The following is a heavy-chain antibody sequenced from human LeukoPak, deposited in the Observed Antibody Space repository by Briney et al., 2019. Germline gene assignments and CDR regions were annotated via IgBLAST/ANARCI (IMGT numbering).Heavy chain of an antibody. Sequence: PSETLSLTCTVSGASISSSSYYWGWISQPPGKGLEWIGSIYYSGSTYYSPSLKSRVTISVDTSKNQFSLKLSSVTAADTAVYYCARQYYYDSSGYYNYFDYWGQGTLLTVSS. J-gene: IGHJ4*02. V-gene: IGHV4-39*01. CDR1: GASISSSSYY. CDR3: ARQYYYDSSGYYNYFDY. D-gene: IGHD3-22*01. CDR2: IYYSGST.